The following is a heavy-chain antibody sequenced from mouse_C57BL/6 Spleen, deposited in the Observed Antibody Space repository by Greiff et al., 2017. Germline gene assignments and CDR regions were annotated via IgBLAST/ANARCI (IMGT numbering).Heavy chain of an antibody. CDR2: ISDGGSYT. Sequence: EVQGVASGGGLVKPGGSLKLSCAASGFTFSSYAMSWVRQTPEKRLEWVATISDGGSYTYYPDNVKGRFTISRDNAKNNLYLQMSHLKSEDTAMYYCASRYSCDYWGQGTTLTVSS. CDR1: GFTFSSYA. D-gene: IGHD2-14*01. CDR3: ASRYSCDY. V-gene: IGHV5-4*01. J-gene: IGHJ2*01.